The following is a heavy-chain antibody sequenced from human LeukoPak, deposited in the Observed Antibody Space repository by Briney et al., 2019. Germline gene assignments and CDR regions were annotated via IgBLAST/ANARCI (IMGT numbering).Heavy chain of an antibody. CDR1: GGSISSGSYY. D-gene: IGHD3-10*01. CDR3: ARGALLWFGDRMEYYFDY. CDR2: IYTSGST. Sequence: SETLSLTCTVSGGSISSGSYYWNWIRQPAGKGLEWIGRIYTSGSTNYNPSLKSRVTISVDTSKNQFSLKLSSMTAADTAVYYCARGALLWFGDRMEYYFDYWGQGTLLTVSS. V-gene: IGHV4-61*02. J-gene: IGHJ4*02.